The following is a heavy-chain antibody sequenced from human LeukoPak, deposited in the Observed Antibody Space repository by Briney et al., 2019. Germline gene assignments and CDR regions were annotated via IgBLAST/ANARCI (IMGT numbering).Heavy chain of an antibody. CDR1: GYTFTSYG. Sequence: GASMKVSCKASGYTFTSYGISWVRQAPGQGLEWMGRIIPILGIANYAQKFQGRVTITADKSTSTAYMELSSLRSEDTAVYYCARDRGVVPAGYYYGMDVWGQGTTVTVSS. D-gene: IGHD2-2*01. CDR2: IIPILGIA. V-gene: IGHV1-69*04. CDR3: ARDRGVVPAGYYYGMDV. J-gene: IGHJ6*02.